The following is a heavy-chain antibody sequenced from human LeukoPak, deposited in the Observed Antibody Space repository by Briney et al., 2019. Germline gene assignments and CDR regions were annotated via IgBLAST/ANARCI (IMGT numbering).Heavy chain of an antibody. CDR2: ISGSGGST. Sequence: PGGSLRLSCAASGFTFSSYAMSWVRQAPGKGLEWVSAISGSGGSTYYADSVKGRFTISRDNSKNTLYLQMNSLRAEDTAVYYCARSRPRSWDSYGFSYYYYYYMDVWGKGTTVTISS. D-gene: IGHD5-18*01. J-gene: IGHJ6*03. CDR1: GFTFSSYA. V-gene: IGHV3-23*01. CDR3: ARSRPRSWDSYGFSYYYYYYMDV.